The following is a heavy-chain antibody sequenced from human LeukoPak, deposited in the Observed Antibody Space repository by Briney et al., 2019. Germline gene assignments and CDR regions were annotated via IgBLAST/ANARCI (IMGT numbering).Heavy chain of an antibody. D-gene: IGHD6-13*01. V-gene: IGHV3-20*04. CDR1: GFTFDDYG. CDR3: AKGGNSWYWGCFDP. Sequence: GGSLRLSCAASGFTFDDYGMTWVRQAPGKGLEWVSGINWNGNRTGYADSVKGRFTISRDNAKNSVYLQMNSPRAEDTAIYYCAKGGNSWYWGCFDPWGQGTLVTVSA. CDR2: INWNGNRT. J-gene: IGHJ5*02.